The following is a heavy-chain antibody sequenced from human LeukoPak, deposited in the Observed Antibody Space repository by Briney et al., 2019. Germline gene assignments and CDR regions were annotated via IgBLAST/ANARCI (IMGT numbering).Heavy chain of an antibody. Sequence: PGGSLRLSCAASGLTFSTYGTRWVRQAPGKGLEWVAGISYDGNTKYYAGSVKGRFTVFRDSSKNTLYLQMNSLSTEYAAVYYFANGRNHVDSSECDFDYWGQGTLVTVSS. V-gene: IGHV3-30*18. D-gene: IGHD3-22*01. J-gene: IGHJ4*02. CDR2: ISYDGNTK. CDR1: GLTFSTYG. CDR3: ANGRNHVDSSECDFDY.